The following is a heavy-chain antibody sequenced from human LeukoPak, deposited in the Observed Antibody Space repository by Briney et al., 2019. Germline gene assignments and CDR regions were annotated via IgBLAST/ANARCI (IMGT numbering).Heavy chain of an antibody. J-gene: IGHJ3*02. CDR3: VRDIVVAGTAFDI. V-gene: IGHV4-4*02. D-gene: IGHD6-19*01. Sequence: SETRSLTCAVSGGSISSNNWWSWVRQPPGKGLEWIGEIYRNVGPNYNSSLKSRVTISLDKSKNQLSLKLSSVTAADTAVYYCVRDIVVAGTAFDIWGQGTMVTVSS. CDR2: IYRNVGP. CDR1: GGSISSNNW.